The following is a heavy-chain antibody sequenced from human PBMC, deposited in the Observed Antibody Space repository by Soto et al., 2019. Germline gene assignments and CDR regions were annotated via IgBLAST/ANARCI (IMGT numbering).Heavy chain of an antibody. D-gene: IGHD3-10*01. CDR1: VGSIVRSNYY. V-gene: IGHV4-39*01. CDR3: ARHFVAVVIKGWGY. CDR2: TYYNGNA. J-gene: IGHJ4*02. Sequence: SETLSLTCNVSVGSIVRSNYYWDWLRQPPGKGLEGIGTTYYNGNAYYHPSLKSRVSMSVDTSKNQFSLKLVSVTAADTAVYYCARHFVAVVIKGWGYWGQGTLVTVSS.